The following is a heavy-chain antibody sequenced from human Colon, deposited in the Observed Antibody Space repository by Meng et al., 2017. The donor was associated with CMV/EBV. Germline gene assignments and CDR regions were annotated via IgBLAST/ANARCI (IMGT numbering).Heavy chain of an antibody. D-gene: IGHD4-11*01. CDR2: ISSSGSTI. V-gene: IGHV3-11*04. J-gene: IGHJ4*02. CDR1: GFTFSDYY. CDR3: AREHYSNYDY. Sequence: GESLKISCAASGFTFSDYYMSWIRQAPGKGLEWVSYISSSGSTIYYADSVKGRFTISRDNAKNSLYLQMNSLSAEDTAVYYCAREHYSNYDYWGQGTLVTVSS.